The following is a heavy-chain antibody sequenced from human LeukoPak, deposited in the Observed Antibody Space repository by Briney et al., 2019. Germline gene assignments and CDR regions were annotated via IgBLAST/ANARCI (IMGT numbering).Heavy chain of an antibody. CDR1: GASIRSSY. CDR3: ARGGRDYQDFDY. V-gene: IGHV4-59*01. D-gene: IGHD4/OR15-4a*01. J-gene: IGHJ4*02. CDR2: IYYSGSS. Sequence: PSETLSLTCTVSGASIRSSYWSWLRQPPGKGLEWIGYIYYSGSSNYNPSLKSRVTISVDTSKNHFSLKLTSVTAADTAVYYCARGGRDYQDFDYWGQGTLVTVSS.